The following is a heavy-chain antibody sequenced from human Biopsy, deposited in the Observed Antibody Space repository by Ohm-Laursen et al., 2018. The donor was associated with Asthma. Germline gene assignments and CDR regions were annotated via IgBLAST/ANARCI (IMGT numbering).Heavy chain of an antibody. J-gene: IGHJ4*02. V-gene: IGHV3-9*02. CDR2: VSWNSGSI. CDR1: GFTSDDYA. Sequence: SLRLSCSASGFTSDDYAMHWVRQAPGKGLEWVSGVSWNSGSIDYADSVKGRFTISRDNAKNSLYLQMNSLRGADTALYYCVKDIRLQLWGFDSWGQGTLVTVSS. D-gene: IGHD6-13*01. CDR3: VKDIRLQLWGFDS.